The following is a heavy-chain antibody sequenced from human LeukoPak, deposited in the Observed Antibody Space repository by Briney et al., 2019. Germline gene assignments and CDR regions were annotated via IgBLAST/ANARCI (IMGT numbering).Heavy chain of an antibody. CDR3: ARDSGDCSGGSCYYYYGMDV. V-gene: IGHV7-4-1*02. CDR2: INTNTGNP. J-gene: IGHJ6*02. D-gene: IGHD2-15*01. CDR1: GYTFTSYG. Sequence: ASVKVSCKASGYTFTSYGISWVRQAPGQGLEWMGWINTNTGNPTYAQGFTGRFVFSLDTSVSTAYLQISSLKAEDTAVYYCARDSGDCSGGSCYYYYGMDVWGQGTTVTVSS.